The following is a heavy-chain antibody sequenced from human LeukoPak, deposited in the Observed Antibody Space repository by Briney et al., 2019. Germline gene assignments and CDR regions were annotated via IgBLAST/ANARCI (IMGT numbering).Heavy chain of an antibody. V-gene: IGHV5-10-1*01. D-gene: IGHD4-23*01. CDR3: ARRGGGNQGRYFDY. CDR2: IDPSDSYT. J-gene: IGHJ4*02. CDR1: GYSFTSYW. Sequence: GESLNISRKGSGYSFTSYWISWVRQMPGKGLEWMGMIDPSDSYTNYSPSFQGHVTVSADKSISTAYLQWSSLKASDTAMYYCARRGGGNQGRYFDYWGQGTLVTVSS.